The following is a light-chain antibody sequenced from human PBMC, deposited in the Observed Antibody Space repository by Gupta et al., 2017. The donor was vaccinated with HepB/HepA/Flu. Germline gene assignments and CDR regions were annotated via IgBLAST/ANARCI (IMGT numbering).Light chain of an antibody. CDR1: QDISRY. J-gene: IGKJ5*01. Sequence: DIQMTQSPSSVSASVGDRVTITCRASQDISRYLAWYQQIPGKAPKLLIYETSSLHSGVPSRFSGSRSGTDFILTIYSLQPEDFATYYCQLAKSLPITFGQWTRLEVK. CDR2: ETS. CDR3: QLAKSLPIT. V-gene: IGKV1D-12*01.